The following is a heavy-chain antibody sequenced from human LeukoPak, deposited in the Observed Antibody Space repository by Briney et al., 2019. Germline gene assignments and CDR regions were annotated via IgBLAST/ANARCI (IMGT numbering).Heavy chain of an antibody. D-gene: IGHD2-15*01. CDR2: IFHDGRT. Sequence: SETLSLSCAVSGYSISSGYFWAWIRQSPGKGLEVIAGIFHDGRTYYNPSVQSRVTISVDTFRNRFSLKLKSVTAADAAVYYCARDIGWTKGPFDYWGQGTLVTVSS. V-gene: IGHV4-38-2*01. CDR1: GYSISSGYF. J-gene: IGHJ4*02. CDR3: ARDIGWTKGPFDY.